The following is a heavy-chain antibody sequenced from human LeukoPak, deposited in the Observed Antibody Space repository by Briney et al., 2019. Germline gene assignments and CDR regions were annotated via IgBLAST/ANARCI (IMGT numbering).Heavy chain of an antibody. J-gene: IGHJ6*02. Sequence: PGGSLRLSCAASGFTFSDYYMSWIRQAPGKGLEGVSYISSSGSTIYYEDSVKGLFTIPRNNAKNSLYLQMNSLRAEDTAVYYCARRGRAIVVVPAAIRYYYYYGMDVWGQGTTVTVSS. V-gene: IGHV3-11*01. D-gene: IGHD2-2*01. CDR3: ARRGRAIVVVPAAIRYYYYYGMDV. CDR1: GFTFSDYY. CDR2: ISSSGSTI.